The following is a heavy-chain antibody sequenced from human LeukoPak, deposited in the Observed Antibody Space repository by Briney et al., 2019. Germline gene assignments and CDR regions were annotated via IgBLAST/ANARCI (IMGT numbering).Heavy chain of an antibody. Sequence: GESLKISCKGSGYSFTSYWIGWVRQMPGKGLEWMGIIYPGDSDTRYSPSFQGQVTISADKSISTAYLQWSSLKASDTAMYYCARHEVSSGYVGAFDIWGQGTMVTVSS. D-gene: IGHD3-22*01. CDR2: IYPGDSDT. CDR1: GYSFTSYW. V-gene: IGHV5-51*01. CDR3: ARHEVSSGYVGAFDI. J-gene: IGHJ3*02.